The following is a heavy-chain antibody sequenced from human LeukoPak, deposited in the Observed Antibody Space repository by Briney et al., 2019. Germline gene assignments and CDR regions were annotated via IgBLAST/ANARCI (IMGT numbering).Heavy chain of an antibody. D-gene: IGHD4-17*01. V-gene: IGHV3-13*01. J-gene: IGHJ4*02. CDR3: ARAQDYGVHFDY. CDR1: GFTFSSYD. Sequence: PGGSLRLSCAASGFTFSSYDMHWVRQATGKGLEWVSAIGTGGDTYYPGSVKGRFTISRENAKNSLYLQMNSLRVEDTAVYYCARAQDYGVHFDYWGQGTLVTVSS. CDR2: IGTGGDT.